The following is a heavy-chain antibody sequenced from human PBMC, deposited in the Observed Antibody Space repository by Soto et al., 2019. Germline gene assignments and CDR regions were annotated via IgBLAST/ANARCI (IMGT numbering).Heavy chain of an antibody. CDR1: GGSISSSTYF. J-gene: IGHJ4*02. Sequence: SETLSLTCTVSGGSISSSTYFWGWIRQPPGKGLEWIGSIYYSGSTYYNPSLKSRVTISVDTSKNQFSLQLSSVTAADPAVYYCATQGSKGYFDYWGQGTLVTVSS. CDR2: IYYSGST. V-gene: IGHV4-39*01. CDR3: ATQGSKGYFDY.